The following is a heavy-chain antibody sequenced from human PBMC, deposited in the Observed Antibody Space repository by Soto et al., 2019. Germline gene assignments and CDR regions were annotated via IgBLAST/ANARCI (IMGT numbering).Heavy chain of an antibody. D-gene: IGHD3-3*02. CDR1: GASLISSDFY. Sequence: LSLTCTVSGASLISSDFYCGWVRQRPGKGLEWIGSIFYLGSSYYNPSLKSRVTMSVDTSKNQFSLRLRSVTAADTALYFCARHSLALRKNNWFDPWGQGIMVTVSS. CDR3: ARHSLALRKNNWFDP. V-gene: IGHV4-39*01. J-gene: IGHJ5*02. CDR2: IFYLGSS.